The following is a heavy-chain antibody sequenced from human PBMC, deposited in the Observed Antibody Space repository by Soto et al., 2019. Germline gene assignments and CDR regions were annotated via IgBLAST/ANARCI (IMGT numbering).Heavy chain of an antibody. CDR3: ASPLGWRHDAFDI. CDR1: GDSVSSNSAA. Sequence: PSQTLSLTCAISGDSVSSNSAAWSWIRQSPSRGLEWLGRTYYRSKWYNDYAVSVKSRITINPDTSKNQFSLQLNSVTPEDTAVYYCASPLGWRHDAFDIWGQGTMVTVSS. V-gene: IGHV6-1*01. D-gene: IGHD7-27*01. CDR2: TYYRSKWYN. J-gene: IGHJ3*02.